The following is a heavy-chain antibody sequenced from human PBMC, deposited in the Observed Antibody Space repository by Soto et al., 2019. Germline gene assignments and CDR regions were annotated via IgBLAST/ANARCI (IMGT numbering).Heavy chain of an antibody. CDR1: GYTFTSYY. CDR2: INPSGGST. D-gene: IGHD2-2*01. CDR3: ATPYCSSTSCQGPYYYYYGMDV. Sequence: QVQLVQSGAEVKKPGASVKVSCKASGYTFTSYYMHWVRQAPGQGLECMGIINPSGGSTSYAQKFQGRVTMTRDTSTSTVYMELSSLRSEDTAVYYCATPYCSSTSCQGPYYYYYGMDVWGQGTTVTVSS. V-gene: IGHV1-46*01. J-gene: IGHJ6*02.